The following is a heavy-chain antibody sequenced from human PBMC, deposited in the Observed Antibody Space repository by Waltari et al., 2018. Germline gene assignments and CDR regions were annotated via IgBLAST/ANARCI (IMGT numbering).Heavy chain of an antibody. J-gene: IGHJ2*01. CDR2: IYYSGST. V-gene: IGHV4-39*07. CDR1: GGSISSGSYY. CDR3: ARDRDGDYWYFDL. Sequence: QVQLQESGPGLVKPSETLSLTCTVSGGSISSGSYYWGWIRQPPGKGLEWIGSIYYSGSTYYNPSLKSRVTISVDTSKNQFSLKLSSVTAADTAVYYCARDRDGDYWYFDLWGRGTLVTVSS. D-gene: IGHD4-17*01.